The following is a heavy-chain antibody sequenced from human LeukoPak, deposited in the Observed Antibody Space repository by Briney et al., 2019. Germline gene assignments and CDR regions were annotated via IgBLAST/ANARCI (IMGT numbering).Heavy chain of an antibody. V-gene: IGHV1-2*02. CDR2: INPNSGGT. Sequence: ASVKVSCKASGYTFTGYYMHWVRQAPGQGLEWMGWINPNSGGTNYAQKFQGRVTMTRDTSISTAYMELSRLRSDDTAVYHCARVDAIVATTPDYWGQGTLVTVSS. J-gene: IGHJ4*02. D-gene: IGHD5-12*01. CDR3: ARVDAIVATTPDY. CDR1: GYTFTGYY.